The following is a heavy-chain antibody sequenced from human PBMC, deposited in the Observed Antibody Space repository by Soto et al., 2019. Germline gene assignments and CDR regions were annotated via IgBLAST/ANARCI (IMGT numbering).Heavy chain of an antibody. CDR1: GFTFSSYA. CDR3: ARDRIVVVIGLVFDY. J-gene: IGHJ4*02. CDR2: ISYDGSNK. D-gene: IGHD3-22*01. V-gene: IGHV3-30-3*01. Sequence: QVQLVESGGGVVQPGRSLRLSCAASGFTFSSYAMHWVRQAPGKGLEWVAVISYDGSNKYYADSVKGRFTISRDNSQNTLYLQMNSLRAEDTAVYYCARDRIVVVIGLVFDYWGQGTLVTVSS.